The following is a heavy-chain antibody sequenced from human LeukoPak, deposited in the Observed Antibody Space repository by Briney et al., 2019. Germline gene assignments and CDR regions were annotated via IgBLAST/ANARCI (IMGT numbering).Heavy chain of an antibody. CDR2: IKQDGSEK. D-gene: IGHD3-22*01. Sequence: GGSLRLSCAASGFTFSSYWMSWVRQAPGKGLEWVANIKQDGSEKYYVASVKGRFTISRDNAKNSLYLQMNSLRAEDTAVYYCARGTPPDYYDSSGYFDYWGQGTLVTVSS. CDR3: ARGTPPDYYDSSGYFDY. J-gene: IGHJ4*02. CDR1: GFTFSSYW. V-gene: IGHV3-7*01.